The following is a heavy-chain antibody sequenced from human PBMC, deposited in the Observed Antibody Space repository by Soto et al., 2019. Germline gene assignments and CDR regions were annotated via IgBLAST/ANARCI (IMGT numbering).Heavy chain of an antibody. D-gene: IGHD2-15*01. CDR3: TTQDIVVVVAASDY. CDR1: GFTFSNAW. Sequence: GGSLRLSCAASGFTFSNAWMSWVRQAPGKGLEWVGRIKSKTDGGTTDYAAPVKGRFTISRDDSKNTLYLQMNSLKTEDTAVYYCTTQDIVVVVAASDYWGQGTLVTVS. J-gene: IGHJ4*02. CDR2: IKSKTDGGTT. V-gene: IGHV3-15*01.